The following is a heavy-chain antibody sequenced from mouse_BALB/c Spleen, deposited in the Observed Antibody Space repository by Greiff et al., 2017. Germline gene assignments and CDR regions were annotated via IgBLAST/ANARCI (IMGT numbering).Heavy chain of an antibody. J-gene: IGHJ4*01. D-gene: IGHD3-2*02. CDR1: GYTFTSYT. V-gene: IGHV1-4*01. Sequence: VQLQESGAELARPGASVKMSCKASGYTFTSYTMHWVKQRPGQGLEWIGVINPGSGGTNYNEKFKGKATLTADKSSSTAYMQLSSLTSDDSAVYFCAREGLRHAMDYWGQGTSVTVSS. CDR3: AREGLRHAMDY. CDR2: INPGSGGT.